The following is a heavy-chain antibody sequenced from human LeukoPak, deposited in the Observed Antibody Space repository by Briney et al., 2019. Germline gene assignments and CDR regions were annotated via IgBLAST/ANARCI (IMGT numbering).Heavy chain of an antibody. CDR2: ISISGDTT. CDR1: GFTFSTYH. J-gene: IGHJ4*02. CDR3: AKDRGY. Sequence: GGSLRLSCAAFGFTFSTYHMTWVRQAPGRGLEWVSGISISGDTTYYADSVKGRFTVSRDNSKNTLYLQMTSLRVEDTAIYYCAKDRGYWGQGTLVAVSS. V-gene: IGHV3-23*01.